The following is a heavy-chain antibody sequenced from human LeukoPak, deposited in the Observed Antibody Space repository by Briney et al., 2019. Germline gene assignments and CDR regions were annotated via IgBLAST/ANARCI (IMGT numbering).Heavy chain of an antibody. CDR2: IRYDGSNK. Sequence: GGSLRLSCAASGFTFSSYGMHWVRQAPGKGLEWVAFIRYDGSNKYYADSVKGRFTISRDNSKNTLYLQMNSLRAEDTAVYYCAKPARTDYADYWGQGTLVSVSS. CDR3: AKPARTDYADY. V-gene: IGHV3-30*02. CDR1: GFTFSSYG. J-gene: IGHJ4*02. D-gene: IGHD1-14*01.